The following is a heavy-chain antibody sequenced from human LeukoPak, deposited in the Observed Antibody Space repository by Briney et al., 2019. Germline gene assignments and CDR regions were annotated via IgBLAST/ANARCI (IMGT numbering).Heavy chain of an antibody. J-gene: IGHJ4*02. CDR1: GGSISSSSYY. CDR3: ARQSQLWFGELAYFDY. Sequence: SETLSLTCTVSGGSISSSSYYWGWIRQPPGKGLEWIGSIYYSGSTYYNPSLKSRVTISVGTSKNQCSLKLSSFSAADTAVYYCARQSQLWFGELAYFDYWGQGTLVTVSS. CDR2: IYYSGST. D-gene: IGHD3-10*01. V-gene: IGHV4-39*01.